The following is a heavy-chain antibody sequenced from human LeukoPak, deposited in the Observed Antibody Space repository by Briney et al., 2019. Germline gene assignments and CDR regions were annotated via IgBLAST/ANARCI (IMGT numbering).Heavy chain of an antibody. J-gene: IGHJ3*02. D-gene: IGHD6-19*01. Sequence: GRSLRLSCAASGFTFSSYGMHWVRQAPGKGLEWVAVISYDGSNKYYADSVKGRFTISRDNSKDTLYFQMNSLRAEDTAVYYCARLREYSGGAEAFDIWGQGAMVTVS. CDR3: ARLREYSGGAEAFDI. V-gene: IGHV3-30*03. CDR2: ISYDGSNK. CDR1: GFTFSSYG.